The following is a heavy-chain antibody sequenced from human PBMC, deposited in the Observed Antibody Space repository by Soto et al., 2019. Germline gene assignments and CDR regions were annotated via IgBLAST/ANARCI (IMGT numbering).Heavy chain of an antibody. V-gene: IGHV4-59*01. CDR3: TRELDIGHRGYGQSNV. CDR1: GGSISSYY. J-gene: IGHJ6*02. CDR2: VYFSGST. D-gene: IGHD5-12*01. Sequence: SETLSLTCTISGGSISSYYWSWIRQTPGKGLEWIGYVYFSGSTNYNPSLRSRVLISIDTSRNQFSLKLNSVTAADTAVYYCTRELDIGHRGYGQSNVWGQGKTGTVSS.